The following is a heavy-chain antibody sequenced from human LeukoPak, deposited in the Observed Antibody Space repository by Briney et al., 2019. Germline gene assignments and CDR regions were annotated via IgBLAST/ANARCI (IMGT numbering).Heavy chain of an antibody. J-gene: IGHJ5*02. CDR3: XRDPYDSNWFDP. CDR2: ISYDGSNK. Sequence: GGSLRLSCAPSGFTFSAYAMPWVRQAPGKGLEWVAVISYDGSNKYYADSVKGRFTISRDNSKNTLYLQMNSLRAEDTAVYYXXRDPYDSNWFDPWGQGTLVTVSS. D-gene: IGHD5-12*01. CDR1: GFTFSAYA. V-gene: IGHV3-30-3*01.